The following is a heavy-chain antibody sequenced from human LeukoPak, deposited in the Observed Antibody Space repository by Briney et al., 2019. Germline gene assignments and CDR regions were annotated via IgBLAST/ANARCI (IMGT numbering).Heavy chain of an antibody. D-gene: IGHD6-6*01. CDR3: ARGRAARRLPPQSSYPDFDY. Sequence: SETLSLTCAVYSGPFNGFYWTWIRQPPGRGLEWIGEINHSGSTNYNPSLKSRVTISVDTSKNQFSLKLSSVTAADTAVYYCARGRAARRLPPQSSYPDFDYWGQGTLVTVSS. CDR2: INHSGST. CDR1: SGPFNGFY. V-gene: IGHV4-34*01. J-gene: IGHJ4*02.